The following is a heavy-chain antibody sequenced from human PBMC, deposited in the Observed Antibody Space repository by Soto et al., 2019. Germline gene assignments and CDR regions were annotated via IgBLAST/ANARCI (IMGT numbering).Heavy chain of an antibody. CDR2: IYYSGST. J-gene: IGHJ4*02. V-gene: IGHV4-39*01. CDR1: GGSISSSSYY. Sequence: SETLSLTCTVSGGSISSSSYYWGWIRQPPGKGLEWIGSIYYSGSTYYNPSLKSRVTISVDTSKNQFSLKLSSVTAADTAVYYCARQGIARPGSVHGDYVDYWGQGTLVTVSS. D-gene: IGHD4-17*01. CDR3: ARQGIARPGSVHGDYVDY.